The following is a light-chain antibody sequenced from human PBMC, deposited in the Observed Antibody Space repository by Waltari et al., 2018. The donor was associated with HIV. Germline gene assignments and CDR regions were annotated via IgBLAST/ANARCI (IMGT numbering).Light chain of an antibody. CDR3: QQYYAYPRT. CDR2: AAS. J-gene: IGKJ1*01. Sequence: AIRMTQSPSSISASTGDKITVICRASQDVGTFVGWYPQKPGTAPKLLMSAASKLQSGLPSRFSGNGSDTEFTLTINCLQSEDYATYYCQQYYAYPRTFGQGTRV. CDR1: QDVGTF. V-gene: IGKV1-8*01.